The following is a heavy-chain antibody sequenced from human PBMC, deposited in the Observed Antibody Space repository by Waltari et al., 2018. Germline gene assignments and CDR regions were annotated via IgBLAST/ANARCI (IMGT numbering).Heavy chain of an antibody. CDR3: ARDRGRGLYLDT. CDR1: GDSVSHTYW. V-gene: IGHV4-4*02. D-gene: IGHD2-15*01. J-gene: IGHJ5*02. CDR2: VHGSGRT. Sequence: QLQLQESGPGLVKPSGTLSLSCAVSGDSVSHTYWWSWVRQPPQKGLEWIGQVHGSGRTNYNPSFASRVTVSLDTSDNQFSLKVTSATTADTAVYYCARDRGRGLYLDTWGPGTLVTVSP.